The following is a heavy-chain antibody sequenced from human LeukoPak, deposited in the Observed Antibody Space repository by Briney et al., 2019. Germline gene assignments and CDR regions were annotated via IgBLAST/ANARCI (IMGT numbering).Heavy chain of an antibody. CDR1: GFTFSSYS. V-gene: IGHV3-21*01. CDR2: ISSSSSYI. Sequence: GGSLRLSCAASGFTFSSYSVNWVRQAPGKGLEWVSSISSSSSYIYYADSVKGRFTISRDNAKNSQYLQMNSLRAEDTAVYYCAAIAVAGAFDYWGQGTLVTVSS. J-gene: IGHJ4*02. CDR3: AAIAVAGAFDY. D-gene: IGHD6-19*01.